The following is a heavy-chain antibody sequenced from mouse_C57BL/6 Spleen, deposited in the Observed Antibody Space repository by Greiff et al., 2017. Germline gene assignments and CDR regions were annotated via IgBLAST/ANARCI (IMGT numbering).Heavy chain of an antibody. D-gene: IGHD1-1*01. CDR1: GFNINDYY. J-gene: IGHJ2*01. V-gene: IGHV14-2*01. CDR2: IDPEDGET. CDR3: ASYYYGSSIWFDY. Sequence: EVQLQQSGAELVKPGASVKLSCTASGFNINDYYMHWVKQRTEQGLEWIGRIDPEDGETNYAPKFQGKATIKADTSSNTAYLPLSSLTSEDTAVYYCASYYYGSSIWFDYWGQGTTLTVSS.